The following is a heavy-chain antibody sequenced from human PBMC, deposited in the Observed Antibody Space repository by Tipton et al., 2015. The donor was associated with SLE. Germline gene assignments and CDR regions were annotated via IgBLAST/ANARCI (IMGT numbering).Heavy chain of an antibody. CDR3: PRARQKGAINNYDHKFYFDL. Sequence: SLRLSCVASGFTVSTNYMSWVRQAPGKGLEWVSVIFSGGSIYYADSVQGRFTISRDNSKNTLYLDLDNLRAEDSALYYCPRARQKGAINNYDHKFYFDLWGPGTPVTVSS. V-gene: IGHV3-66*01. CDR1: GFTVSTNY. CDR2: IFSGGSI. J-gene: IGHJ4*02. D-gene: IGHD3-22*01.